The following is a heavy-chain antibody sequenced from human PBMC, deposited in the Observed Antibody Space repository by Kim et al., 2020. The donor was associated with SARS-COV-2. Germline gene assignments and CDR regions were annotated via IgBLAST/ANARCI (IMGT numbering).Heavy chain of an antibody. CDR1: GYTFTNYA. J-gene: IGHJ6*02. Sequence: ASVKVSCKASGYTFTNYAMHWVRQAPGQRLEWMGWINAGDANTKYSQKFQGRVTITRDTSASTAYMELSSLRSEDTTVYFCARALGYGMDVGGPGTTVTV. V-gene: IGHV1-3*01. CDR2: INAGDANT. D-gene: IGHD3-16*01. CDR3: ARALGYGMDV.